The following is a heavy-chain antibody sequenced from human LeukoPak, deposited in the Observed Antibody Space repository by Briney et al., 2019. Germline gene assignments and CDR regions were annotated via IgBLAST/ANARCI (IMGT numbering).Heavy chain of an antibody. Sequence: GASLVISDTSSVGPLGNYALSWVLPSLRQGPVSLSAISGNGDSPFYADSVKGRFTIPRDSPQNTLYLQMSSLRAEDTAVHYCAQRLATPGPYPRASRGPGTQVTVFS. CDR3: AQRLATPGPYPRAS. CDR1: VGPLGNYA. J-gene: IGHJ4*02. D-gene: IGHD2-2*01. V-gene: IGHV3-23*01. CDR2: ISGNGDSP.